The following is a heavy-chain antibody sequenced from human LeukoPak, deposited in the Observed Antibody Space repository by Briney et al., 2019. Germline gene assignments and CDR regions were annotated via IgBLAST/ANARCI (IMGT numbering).Heavy chain of an antibody. Sequence: RGESLKISCKGSGYRFTDNWIGWVRQMPGKGLEWMGIISPEDSDTRYSPPFQGQVTISAEEPISTAYLQWSSLQASDTAMYYCARYRGDYVSLPSPFDYWGQGTLVTVSS. V-gene: IGHV5-51*01. CDR3: ARYRGDYVSLPSPFDY. CDR2: ISPEDSDT. CDR1: GYRFTDNW. D-gene: IGHD4-17*01. J-gene: IGHJ4*02.